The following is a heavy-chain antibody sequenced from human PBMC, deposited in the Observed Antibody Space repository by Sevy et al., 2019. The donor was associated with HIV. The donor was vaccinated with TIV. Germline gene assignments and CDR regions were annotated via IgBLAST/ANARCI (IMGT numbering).Heavy chain of an antibody. D-gene: IGHD3-10*01. CDR2: ISTSGANT. V-gene: IGHV3-23*01. Sequence: GSLRLSCADSGFTFSDYAMSWVRQAPGKGLEWVSAISTSGANTFYADSVKGRFTISRDNSKRMLYLQMSSLGVDDTAVYYCAKEGRGWLPGEYWGQGALVTVSS. CDR1: GFTFSDYA. CDR3: AKEGRGWLPGEY. J-gene: IGHJ4*02.